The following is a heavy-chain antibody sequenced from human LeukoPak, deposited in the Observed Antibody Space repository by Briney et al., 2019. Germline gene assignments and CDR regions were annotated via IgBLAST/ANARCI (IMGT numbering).Heavy chain of an antibody. CDR1: GFTFSSYA. CDR2: ISGSGGST. CDR3: AKDHRAYYDSSGYYPGAFDI. V-gene: IGHV3-23*01. D-gene: IGHD3-22*01. Sequence: GGSLRLSCAASGFTFSSYAMSWVRQAPGKGLEWVSAISGSGGSTYYADSVKGRFTISRDNSKNTLYLQMNSLRAEDTAVYYCAKDHRAYYDSSGYYPGAFDIWGQGTMVTASS. J-gene: IGHJ3*02.